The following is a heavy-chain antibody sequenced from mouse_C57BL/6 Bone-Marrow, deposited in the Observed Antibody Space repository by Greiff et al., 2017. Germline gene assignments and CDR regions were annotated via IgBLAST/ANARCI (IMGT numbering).Heavy chain of an antibody. D-gene: IGHD1-1*01. CDR2: ISNGGGST. CDR3: ARHYYGSSYWYIDV. V-gene: IGHV5-12*01. J-gene: IGHJ1*03. CDR1: GFTFSDYY. Sequence: EVKVVESGGGLVQPGGSLKLSCAASGFTFSDYYMYWVRQTPEKRLEWVAYISNGGGSTYYPDTVKGRFTISRDNAKNTLYLQMSRLKSEDTAMYYCARHYYGSSYWYIDVWGTGTTVTVSS.